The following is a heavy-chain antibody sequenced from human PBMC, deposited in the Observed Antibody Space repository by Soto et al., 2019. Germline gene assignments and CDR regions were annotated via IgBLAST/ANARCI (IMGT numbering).Heavy chain of an antibody. CDR1: GFTFSGYW. Sequence: EVQLVESGGGLVQPGGSLRLSCAASGFTFSGYWMTWVRQAPGKGLEWVANIKEDGSEKNYMDSVKGRFTISRDNAKNSLYLQMSSLSVEDMGVYYCARAGSEMDVWGQGTTVTVSS. J-gene: IGHJ6*02. CDR3: ARAGSEMDV. CDR2: IKEDGSEK. D-gene: IGHD3-10*01. V-gene: IGHV3-7*01.